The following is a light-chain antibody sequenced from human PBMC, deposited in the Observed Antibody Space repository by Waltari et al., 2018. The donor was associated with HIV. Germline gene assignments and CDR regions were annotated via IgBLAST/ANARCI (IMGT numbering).Light chain of an antibody. CDR1: RSNIGAGHD. J-gene: IGLJ2*01. CDR3: QSYDINLRGEL. Sequence: QSVLTQPPSVSGALGQRVTISCTGSRSNIGAGHDIHWYQQLPGTAPKLLIYGNKNRPSGVPDRVAGSKSATSASRAITGLQAEDEADYYCQSYDINLRGELFGGGTKLTVL. V-gene: IGLV1-40*01. CDR2: GNK.